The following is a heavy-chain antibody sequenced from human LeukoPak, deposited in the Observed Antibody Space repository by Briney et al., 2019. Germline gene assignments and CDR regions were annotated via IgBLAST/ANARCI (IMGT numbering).Heavy chain of an antibody. CDR2: IYSSGST. D-gene: IGHD3-10*01. V-gene: IGHV4-39*07. CDR3: ARSDGYGLVGI. J-gene: IGHJ3*02. CDR1: GVSISSGSNY. Sequence: SETLSLTCSVSGVSISSGSNYCGWIRQPPGKTLEWIGSIYSSGSTHYNPSLKSRVIILIDTAKNHFSLNLSSVTAADTAVYYCARSDGYGLVGIWGQGTMVTVSS.